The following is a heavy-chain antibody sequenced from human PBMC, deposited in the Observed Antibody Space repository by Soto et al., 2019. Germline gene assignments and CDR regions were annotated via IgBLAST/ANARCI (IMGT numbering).Heavy chain of an antibody. V-gene: IGHV1-69*06. J-gene: IGHJ1*01. Sequence: QVQLVQSGAEVKKPGSSVKVSCKASGGTFSSYAISWVRQAPGQGLEWMGGIIPIFGTANYEQKFQGRVTITADKSTSTAXMELSSLXXXXXXXYYCARGELVRGXXXXWGQ. CDR2: IIPIFGTA. CDR3: ARGELVRGXXXX. CDR1: GGTFSSYA. D-gene: IGHD3-10*01.